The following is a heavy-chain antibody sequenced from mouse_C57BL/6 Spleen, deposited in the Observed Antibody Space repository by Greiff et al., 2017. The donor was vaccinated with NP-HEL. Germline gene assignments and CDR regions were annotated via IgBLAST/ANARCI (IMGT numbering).Heavy chain of an antibody. J-gene: IGHJ4*01. CDR3: ARHKDPAMDY. V-gene: IGHV5-6*01. Sequence: EVQVVESGGDLVKPGGSLKLSCAASGFTFSSYGMSWVRQTPDKRLEWVATISSGGSYTYYPDSVKGRFTISRDNAKNTLYLQMSSLKSEDTAMYYCARHKDPAMDYWGQGTSVTVSS. CDR1: GFTFSSYG. CDR2: ISSGGSYT.